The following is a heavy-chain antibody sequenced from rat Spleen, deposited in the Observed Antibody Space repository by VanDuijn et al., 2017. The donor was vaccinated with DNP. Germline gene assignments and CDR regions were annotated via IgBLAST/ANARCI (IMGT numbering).Heavy chain of an antibody. V-gene: IGHV5-25*01. CDR3: AKDAFDY. Sequence: EVQLVESGGDLVQPGRSMKLSCAASGFTFSSYWMYWIRQAPTKGLEWVASISTSGEYTHYRDSVKGRFTISRDNAKSTLYLQMESLRSEDTATYYCAKDAFDYWGQGVMVTVSS. CDR1: GFTFSSYW. J-gene: IGHJ2*01. CDR2: ISTSGEYT.